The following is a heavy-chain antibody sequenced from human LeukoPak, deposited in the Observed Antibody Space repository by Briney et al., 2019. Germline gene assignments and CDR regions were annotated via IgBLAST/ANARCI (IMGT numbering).Heavy chain of an antibody. CDR3: ASLGSGYYVNFFDP. D-gene: IGHD3-3*01. V-gene: IGHV3-7*01. Sequence: PGGSVRLSCAASGLTFSKDWMSGGRQAPGRGLEWGANIKQDGGETYYMNSVKGGFTISRENAQNALYLHMSSLRVAHTAVYYCASLGSGYYVNFFDPWGQGTLVTVSS. J-gene: IGHJ5*02. CDR2: IKQDGGET. CDR1: GLTFSKDW.